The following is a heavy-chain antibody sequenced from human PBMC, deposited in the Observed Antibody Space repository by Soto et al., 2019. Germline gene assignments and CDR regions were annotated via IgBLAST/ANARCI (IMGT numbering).Heavy chain of an antibody. D-gene: IGHD2-15*01. Sequence: GGSLRLSCAVSGFSVTNNHMSWARQAPGEGLEWVSVLHLGVSPAYADSVKGRFTISSDSSKNILYLQMNSLRAEDTAVYYCAREPWSDYWGQGTLVTVSS. CDR1: GFSVTNNH. V-gene: IGHV3-53*01. CDR2: LHLGVSP. CDR3: AREPWSDY. J-gene: IGHJ4*02.